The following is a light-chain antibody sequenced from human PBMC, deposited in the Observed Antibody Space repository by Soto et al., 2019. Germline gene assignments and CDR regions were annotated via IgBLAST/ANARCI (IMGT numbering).Light chain of an antibody. CDR3: QQYYSTPWT. J-gene: IGKJ1*01. CDR2: WAS. V-gene: IGKV4-1*01. Sequence: DIVMTQSPDSLAVSLGERATINCKSSQSILYTSNNKNYLAWYQQIPGQPPKLLIHWASTRESGVPHRFSGSGSGTDFTLTISSLQAEDVAVYFCQQYYSTPWTFGHGTKVEIK. CDR1: QSILYTSNNKNY.